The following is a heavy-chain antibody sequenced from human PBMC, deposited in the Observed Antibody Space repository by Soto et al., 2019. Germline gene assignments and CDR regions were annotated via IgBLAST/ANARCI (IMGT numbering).Heavy chain of an antibody. V-gene: IGHV1-18*01. D-gene: IGHD4-17*01. CDR3: ARTTAVPNTLRSRYFFDY. Sequence: GASVKVSCKASGYTFNFYGITWVRQAPGQGLEWMGWISGFNGNTNYAADLQGRVTMTTDTSTSTAYMELRGLRSADTALYYCARTTAVPNTLRSRYFFDYWGQGTLVTVSS. J-gene: IGHJ4*02. CDR1: GYTFNFYG. CDR2: ISGFNGNT.